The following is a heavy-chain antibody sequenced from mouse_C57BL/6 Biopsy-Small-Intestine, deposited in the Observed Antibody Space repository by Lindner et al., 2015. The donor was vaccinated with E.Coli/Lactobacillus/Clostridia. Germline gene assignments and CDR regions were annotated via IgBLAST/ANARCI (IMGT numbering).Heavy chain of an antibody. D-gene: IGHD1-1*01. Sequence: SVKVSCKASGGTFSTYPISWVRQAPGQGLEWMGGIFPMFGTTNYAQRLQGRVTITADESSSTTYMELSSLRSEDTAVYYCARNSYYDSSGYYFAYFQHWGQGTLVTVS. J-gene: IGHJ3*01. CDR1: GGTFSTYP. V-gene: IGHV1-81*01. CDR3: ARNSYYDSSGYYFAYFQH. CDR2: IFPMFGTT.